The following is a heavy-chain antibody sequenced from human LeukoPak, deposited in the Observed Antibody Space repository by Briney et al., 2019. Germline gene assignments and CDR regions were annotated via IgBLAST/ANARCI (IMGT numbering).Heavy chain of an antibody. CDR3: ARDRDYYDSSGYTSDAFDI. D-gene: IGHD3-22*01. Sequence: ASVKVSCKASGYTFTGYYMHWVRQAPGQGLEWMGWINPNSGGTNYAQKFQGRVTMTRDTSISTAYMELSRLRSDDTAVYYCARDRDYYDSSGYTSDAFDIWGQGTMVTVSS. CDR1: GYTFTGYY. J-gene: IGHJ3*02. CDR2: INPNSGGT. V-gene: IGHV1-2*02.